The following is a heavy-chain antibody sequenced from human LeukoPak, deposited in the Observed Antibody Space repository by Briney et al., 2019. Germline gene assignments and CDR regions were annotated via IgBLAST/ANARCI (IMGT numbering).Heavy chain of an antibody. CDR3: ARYVRGPDYYIDV. CDR2: VSYSGTT. J-gene: IGHJ6*03. D-gene: IGHD3-10*02. Sequence: PSETLSLTCTASGGSLSSDYWSWIRQPPGKGLERIGYVSYSGTTNYNPSLNSRLTISLDTSKNRFSLNLSSVAAADTAIYFCARYVRGPDYYIDVWGKGTTVTVSS. V-gene: IGHV4-59*01. CDR1: GGSLSSDY.